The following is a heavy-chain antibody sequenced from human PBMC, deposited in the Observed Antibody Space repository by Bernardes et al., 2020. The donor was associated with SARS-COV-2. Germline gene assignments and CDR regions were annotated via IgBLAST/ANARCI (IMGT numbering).Heavy chain of an antibody. J-gene: IGHJ4*02. CDR1: GFTFSRYA. CDR3: AKDAVLCDSCSGSSFDA. V-gene: IGHV3-23*01. D-gene: IGHD2-15*01. Sequence: GGSLRLSCLGSGFTFSRYAMAWVRRAPGKGLEWVSSISATGTDTFYADSVPGRFTISRDNSKNTLYLHINSLRAEDTALYYCAKDAVLCDSCSGSSFDAWGQGALVTVSS. CDR2: ISATGTDT.